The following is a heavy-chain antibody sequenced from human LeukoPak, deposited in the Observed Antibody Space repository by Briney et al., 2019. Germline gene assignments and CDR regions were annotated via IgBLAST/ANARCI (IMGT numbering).Heavy chain of an antibody. V-gene: IGHV4-59*01. CDR3: ARDGSSSGYYDY. Sequence: SETLSLTCTVSGGSISNYFWSWIRQPPGKGLEWIGYIYYSGGTNYNPSLKSRVTISVDTSKNQFSLKLSSVTAADTAVYYCARDGSSSGYYDYWGQGTLVTVSS. D-gene: IGHD3-22*01. J-gene: IGHJ4*02. CDR2: IYYSGGT. CDR1: GGSISNYF.